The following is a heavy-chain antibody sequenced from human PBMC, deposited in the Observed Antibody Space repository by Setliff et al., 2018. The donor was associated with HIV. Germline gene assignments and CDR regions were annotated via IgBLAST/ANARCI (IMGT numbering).Heavy chain of an antibody. D-gene: IGHD3-10*01. CDR1: GGSISSYY. Sequence: PSETLSLTCTVSGGSISSYYWSWIRQPPGKGLEWIGYIYTSGRTIYNPSLRSRVTLSVDTSKNHFSLKLNSVTAADTAVYYCARDRGTRYGSGKDFDSWGQGILVTVSS. CDR3: ARDRGTRYGSGKDFDS. CDR2: IYTSGRT. V-gene: IGHV4-4*09. J-gene: IGHJ4*02.